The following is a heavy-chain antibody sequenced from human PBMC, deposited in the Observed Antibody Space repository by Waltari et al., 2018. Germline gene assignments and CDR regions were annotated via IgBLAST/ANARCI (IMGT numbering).Heavy chain of an antibody. Sequence: EIQVVESGGGLVQPGGSLRLSCAASGFPFSSYWMSWVRQAPGKGLEWVANIKQDGSAKFYLDSVKGRFTISRYNAKNTLYLQMNSLRAEDTALYYCARAVDVADYWGQGTLVTVSS. CDR2: IKQDGSAK. J-gene: IGHJ4*02. CDR3: ARAVDVADY. CDR1: GFPFSSYW. V-gene: IGHV3-7*01. D-gene: IGHD5-12*01.